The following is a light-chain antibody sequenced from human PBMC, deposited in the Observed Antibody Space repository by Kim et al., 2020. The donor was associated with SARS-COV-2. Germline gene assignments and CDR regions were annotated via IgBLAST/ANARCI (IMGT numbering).Light chain of an antibody. CDR1: QGISNY. J-gene: IGKJ1*01. CDR2: AAS. Sequence: ASVGDRVTSTCRASQGISNYLAWYQQKPGKVPKLLIYAASTLQSGVPSRFSGSGSGTDFTLTISSLQPEDVATYYCQKYNSATQTFGQGTKVDIK. V-gene: IGKV1-27*01. CDR3: QKYNSATQT.